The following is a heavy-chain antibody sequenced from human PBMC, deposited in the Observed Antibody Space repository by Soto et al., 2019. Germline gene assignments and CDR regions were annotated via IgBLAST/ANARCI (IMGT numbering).Heavy chain of an antibody. V-gene: IGHV1-46*01. CDR1: GYTFTSYH. J-gene: IGHJ4*02. CDR2: VNPNGGNT. CDR3: ARAEGANFWSGYTFDS. Sequence: ASVKVSCKASGYTFTSYHLHWVRQAPGQGLEWMGLVNPNGGNTSYARKFSDRVTMTRDTSTSTVYMELSSLRSEDTAMYYCARAEGANFWSGYTFDSWGQGTVVTVYS. D-gene: IGHD3-3*01.